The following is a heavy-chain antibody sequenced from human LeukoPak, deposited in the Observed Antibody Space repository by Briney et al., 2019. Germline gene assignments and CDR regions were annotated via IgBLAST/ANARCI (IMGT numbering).Heavy chain of an antibody. J-gene: IGHJ3*02. D-gene: IGHD3-22*01. CDR1: GGSISSSNW. CDR3: ARGLLDSSGYYGGSAFDI. Sequence: PSGTLSLTCAVSGGSISSSNWWSWVRQHPGKGLEWIGYIYYSGSTYYNPSLKSRVTISVDTSKNQFSLKLSSVTAADTAVYYCARGLLDSSGYYGGSAFDIWGQGTMVTVSS. CDR2: IYYSGST. V-gene: IGHV4-4*02.